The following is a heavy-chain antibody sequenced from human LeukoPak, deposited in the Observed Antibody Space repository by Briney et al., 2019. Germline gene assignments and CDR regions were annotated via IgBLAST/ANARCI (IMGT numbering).Heavy chain of an antibody. CDR1: GFTFSSYG. Sequence: PGRSLRLSCAASGFTFSSYGMHWVRQAPGKGLEWVAFIRYDGSNKYYADSVKGRFTISRDNSKNTLYLQMNSLRAEDTAIYYCARETPTRGEYYFDYWGQGILVTVSS. CDR2: IRYDGSNK. D-gene: IGHD2/OR15-2a*01. J-gene: IGHJ4*02. V-gene: IGHV3-33*08. CDR3: ARETPTRGEYYFDY.